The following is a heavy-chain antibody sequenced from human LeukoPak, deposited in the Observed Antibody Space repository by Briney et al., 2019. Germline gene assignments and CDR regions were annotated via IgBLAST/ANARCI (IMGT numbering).Heavy chain of an antibody. V-gene: IGHV4-38-2*02. J-gene: IGHJ4*02. D-gene: IGHD3-22*01. CDR3: ARVTYDSSGYYSVY. Sequence: SETLSLTCSVSGYSLSRGYYWGWIRQPPGKGLEWIGSIYHSGSTNYNPSLKSRVTISVDKSKNQFSLKLSSVTAADTAVYCCARVTYDSSGYYSVYWGQGTLVTVSS. CDR2: IYHSGST. CDR1: GYSLSRGYY.